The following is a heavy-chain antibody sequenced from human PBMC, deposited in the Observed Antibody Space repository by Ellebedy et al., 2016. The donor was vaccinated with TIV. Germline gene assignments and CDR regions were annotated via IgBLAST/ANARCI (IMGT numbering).Heavy chain of an antibody. V-gene: IGHV1-8*01. CDR3: ARRGIAVAGTRTRYYYYYMDV. J-gene: IGHJ6*03. CDR1: GYTFTSYD. D-gene: IGHD6-19*01. CDR2: MNPNSGNT. Sequence: ASVKVSCKASGYTFTSYDINWVRQATGQGLEWMGWMNPNSGNTGYAQKFQGRVTMTRNTSISTAYMELSSLRSEDTAVYYCARRGIAVAGTRTRYYYYYMDVWGKGTTVTVSS.